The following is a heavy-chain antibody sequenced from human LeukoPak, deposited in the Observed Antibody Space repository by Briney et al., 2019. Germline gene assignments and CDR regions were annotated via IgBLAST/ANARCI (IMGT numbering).Heavy chain of an antibody. CDR3: ARGPESYCSGGSYPLNFDY. V-gene: IGHV1-8*01. J-gene: IGHJ4*02. D-gene: IGHD2-15*01. CDR2: MNPNSGNT. Sequence: ASVKVSCKASGYTFTSYDISWERPATGQGLEWMGWMNPNSGNTGYAQKFQGRVTMTRNTSISTAYMELSSLRSEDTAVYYCARGPESYCSGGSYPLNFDYWGQGTLVTVSP. CDR1: GYTFTSYD.